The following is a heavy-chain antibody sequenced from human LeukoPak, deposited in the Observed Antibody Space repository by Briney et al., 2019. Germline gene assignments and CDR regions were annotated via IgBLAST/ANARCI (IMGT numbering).Heavy chain of an antibody. V-gene: IGHV1-18*01. J-gene: IGHJ3*02. CDR3: ARDQLEEGPDAFDI. D-gene: IGHD1-1*01. CDR2: ISAYNGNT. Sequence: ASVKVSCKASGYTFTSYGISWVRQAPGQGLEWMGWISAYNGNTNYAQKLQGRVTMTTDTSTSTAYMELRSLRSDDTAVCYCARDQLEEGPDAFDIWGQGTMVTVSS. CDR1: GYTFTSYG.